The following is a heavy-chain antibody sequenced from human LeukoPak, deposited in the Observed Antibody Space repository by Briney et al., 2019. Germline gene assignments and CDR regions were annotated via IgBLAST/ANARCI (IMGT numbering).Heavy chain of an antibody. CDR2: IYTSGST. D-gene: IGHD3-22*01. CDR3: ARDKYYYDSSGYYPSEGYFDY. CDR1: GGSISSGSYY. Sequence: SQTLSLTCTVSGGSISSGSYYWSWIRQPAGKGLEWIGRIYTSGSTNYNPSLKRRVTISVDTSKNQFSLKLSSVTAADTAVYYCARDKYYYDSSGYYPSEGYFDYWGQGTLVTVSS. V-gene: IGHV4-61*02. J-gene: IGHJ4*02.